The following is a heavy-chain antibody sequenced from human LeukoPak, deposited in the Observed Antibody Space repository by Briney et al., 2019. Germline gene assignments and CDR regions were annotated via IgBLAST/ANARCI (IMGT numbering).Heavy chain of an antibody. CDR3: ARDAYSSSWYAPYYYYYYYMDV. Sequence: GGSLRLSCAASGFTFSSYWMHWVRQAPGKGLVWVSRINTDGSSTSYADSVKGRFTISRDNAKNTLYLQMNSLRAEDTAVYYCARDAYSSSWYAPYYYYYYYMDVWGKGTAVTVSS. V-gene: IGHV3-74*01. CDR2: INTDGSST. J-gene: IGHJ6*03. D-gene: IGHD6-13*01. CDR1: GFTFSSYW.